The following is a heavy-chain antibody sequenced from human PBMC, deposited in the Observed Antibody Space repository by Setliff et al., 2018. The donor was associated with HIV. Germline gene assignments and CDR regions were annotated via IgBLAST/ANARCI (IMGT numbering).Heavy chain of an antibody. CDR3: VRDRALRFSQSPSLHYFDV. V-gene: IGHV4-38-2*02. Sequence: SETLSLTCLVFGYSINDGYHWGWIRQSPRKGLEWIGSIYNSGRASYNPPRRSRASLSIDTSKNRFSLRLNPVTAADTAVYYCVRDRALRFSQSPSLHYFDVWGQGILVTVSS. CDR2: IYNSGRA. CDR1: GYSINDGYH. J-gene: IGHJ4*01.